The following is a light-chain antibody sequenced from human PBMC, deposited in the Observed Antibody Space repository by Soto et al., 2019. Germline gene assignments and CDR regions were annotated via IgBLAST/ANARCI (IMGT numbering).Light chain of an antibody. CDR1: SSNIGSNY. J-gene: IGLJ2*01. CDR2: RND. Sequence: QSVLTQPPSASGTPGQRVTISCSGSSSNIGSNYVYWYQQLPGTAPKLLIYRNDQRPSGVPDRFSGSKSGTSASLVISGLRSEDEADYCCATWDDSLSGVVFGGGTKVTVL. V-gene: IGLV1-47*01. CDR3: ATWDDSLSGVV.